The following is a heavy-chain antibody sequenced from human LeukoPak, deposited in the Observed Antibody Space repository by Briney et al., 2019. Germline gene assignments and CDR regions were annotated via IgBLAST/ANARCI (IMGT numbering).Heavy chain of an antibody. D-gene: IGHD3-22*01. CDR3: ARGILDYYDSSGYILDY. J-gene: IGHJ4*02. CDR1: GGSFSGYY. Sequence: SSETLSLTCAVYGGSFSGYYWSWIRQPPGKGLEWIGEINHSGSTNYNPSLKSRVTISVDTSKNQFSLKLSSVTAADTAVYYWARGILDYYDSSGYILDYWGQGTLVTVSS. V-gene: IGHV4-34*01. CDR2: INHSGST.